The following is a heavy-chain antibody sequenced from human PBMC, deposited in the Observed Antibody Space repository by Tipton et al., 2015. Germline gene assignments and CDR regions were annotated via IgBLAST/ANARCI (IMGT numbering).Heavy chain of an antibody. CDR3: ARARGRHGGLFDS. CDR1: GYSISSGYY. D-gene: IGHD4-23*01. CDR2: ISFSDTT. Sequence: TLSLTCDVSGYSISSGYYWGWIRQPPGKGLEWIGYISFSDTTHYNPSLKSRVTISVDASKTQFSLKMSSETASDTAVYYCARARGRHGGLFDSWGQGILVTVSS. J-gene: IGHJ4*02. V-gene: IGHV4-38-2*01.